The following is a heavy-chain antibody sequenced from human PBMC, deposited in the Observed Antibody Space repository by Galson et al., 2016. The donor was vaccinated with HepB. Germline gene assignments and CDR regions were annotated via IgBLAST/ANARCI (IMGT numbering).Heavy chain of an antibody. CDR1: GGSISSSYW. J-gene: IGHJ6*02. Sequence: SETLSLTCDITGGSISSSYWWSWVRQPPGKGLEWIGDISDSGNTKYNPSLKSRVTISLDNFKNQFSLKVSSVTAADTAIYYCARWQSRKYSYYYYGLDVWGQGTAVTVSS. CDR2: ISDSGNT. V-gene: IGHV4-4*02. D-gene: IGHD2-2*01. CDR3: ARWQSRKYSYYYYGLDV.